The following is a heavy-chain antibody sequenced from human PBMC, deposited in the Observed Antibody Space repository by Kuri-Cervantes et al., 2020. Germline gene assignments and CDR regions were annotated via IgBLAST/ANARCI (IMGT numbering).Heavy chain of an antibody. Sequence: GGSLRLSCAASGFTFSSYGMHWVRQAPGKGLEWVAFIRYDGSNKYYADSVKGRFTISRDNSKNTLYLQMNSLRTEDTAVYFCARRGEDGGGTYYYMDVWGKGTSVTVSS. D-gene: IGHD2-15*01. CDR2: IRYDGSNK. CDR3: ARRGEDGGGTYYYMDV. V-gene: IGHV3-30*02. J-gene: IGHJ6*03. CDR1: GFTFSSYG.